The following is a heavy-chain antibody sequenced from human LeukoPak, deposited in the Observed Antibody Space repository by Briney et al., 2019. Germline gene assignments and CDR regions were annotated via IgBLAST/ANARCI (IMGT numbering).Heavy chain of an antibody. CDR2: IRSKAYGGTT. Sequence: GGSLRLSCTASGFTFGDYAMSWVRQAPGKGLEWVGFIRSKAYGGTTEYAASVKGRFTISRDDSKSIAYLQMNSLKTEDTAVYYCTRGYCSSTSCFYFQHWGQGTLVTVSS. D-gene: IGHD2-2*01. CDR3: TRGYCSSTSCFYFQH. J-gene: IGHJ1*01. V-gene: IGHV3-49*04. CDR1: GFTFGDYA.